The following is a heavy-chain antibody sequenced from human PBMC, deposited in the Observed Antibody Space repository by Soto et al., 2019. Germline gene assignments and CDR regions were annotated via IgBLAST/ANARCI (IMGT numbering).Heavy chain of an antibody. CDR2: IWYDGSNK. Sequence: LRLSCAASGFTFSSYGMHWVRQAPGKGLEWVAVIWYDGSNKYYADSVKGRFTISRDNSKNTLYLQMNSLRAEDTAVYYCARDGDGYKDTPFYYFDYWGQGTLVTVSS. V-gene: IGHV3-33*01. J-gene: IGHJ4*02. CDR3: ARDGDGYKDTPFYYFDY. D-gene: IGHD5-12*01. CDR1: GFTFSSYG.